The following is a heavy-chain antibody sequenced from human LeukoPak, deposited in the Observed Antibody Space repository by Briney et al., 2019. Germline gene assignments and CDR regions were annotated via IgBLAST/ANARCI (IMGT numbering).Heavy chain of an antibody. CDR3: ARRDYGDY. J-gene: IGHJ4*02. V-gene: IGHV1-2*06. CDR1: GHTFTGYY. CDR2: INPNSGDT. Sequence: ASVKVSCKTSGHTFTGYYIHWVRQAPGQGLEWMGRINPNSGDTNYAQKFQGRVTVTRITSITTAYMELSSLRSDDTAVYYCARRDYGDYWGQGTLVTVSS.